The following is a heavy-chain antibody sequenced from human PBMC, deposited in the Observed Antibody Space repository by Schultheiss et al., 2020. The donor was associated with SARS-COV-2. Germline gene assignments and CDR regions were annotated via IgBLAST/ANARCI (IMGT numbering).Heavy chain of an antibody. V-gene: IGHV1-2*02. J-gene: IGHJ4*02. D-gene: IGHD1-26*01. CDR3: ARFPGRELLAVDY. Sequence: ASVKVSCKASGGTFSSYAISWVRQAPGQGLEWMGGIIPNSGGTNYAQKFQGRVTMTRDTSISTAYMELSRLRSDDTAVYYCARFPGRELLAVDYWGQGTLVTVSS. CDR2: IIPNSGGT. CDR1: GGTFSSYA.